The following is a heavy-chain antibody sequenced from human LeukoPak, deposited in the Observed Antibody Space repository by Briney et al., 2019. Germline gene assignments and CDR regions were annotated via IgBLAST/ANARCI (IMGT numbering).Heavy chain of an antibody. J-gene: IGHJ2*01. Sequence: SGGSLRLSCAASGFTFDDYAMHWVRQAPGKGLEWVSGISWNSGSIGYADSVKGRFTISRDNAKNSLYLQMNSLRDEDTAVYYCARQGQWLVHWYFDLWGRGTLVTVSS. CDR1: GFTFDDYA. CDR3: ARQGQWLVHWYFDL. CDR2: ISWNSGSI. D-gene: IGHD6-19*01. V-gene: IGHV3-9*01.